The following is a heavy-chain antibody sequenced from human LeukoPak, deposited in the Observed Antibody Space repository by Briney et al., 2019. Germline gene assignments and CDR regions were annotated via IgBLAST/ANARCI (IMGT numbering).Heavy chain of an antibody. CDR3: ARERGRGRDSPWFDY. J-gene: IGHJ4*02. CDR1: GFIVSGDF. Sequence: GGSLRLSCAASGFIVSGDFMSWVRQAPGKGLEWVSVIYSDGSTYYADSVKGRFTISRDNSKNTLDLQMTGLRAEDTAVYYCARERGRGRDSPWFDYWGQETLLTVFS. V-gene: IGHV3-53*01. CDR2: IYSDGST. D-gene: IGHD1-26*01.